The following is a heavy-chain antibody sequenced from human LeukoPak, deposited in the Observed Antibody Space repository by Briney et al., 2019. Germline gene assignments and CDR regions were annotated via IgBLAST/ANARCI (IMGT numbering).Heavy chain of an antibody. V-gene: IGHV3-23*01. CDR3: AKGDVYGDDSSGYHY. J-gene: IGHJ4*02. CDR2: ISGSGGST. Sequence: TGGSLRLSCAASGFTFSSYAMSWVRQAPGKGLEWGSAISGSGGSTYYADSVKGRFTISRDNSKNTLYLQMNSLRAEDTAVYYCAKGDVYGDDSSGYHYWGQGTLVTVSS. D-gene: IGHD3-22*01. CDR1: GFTFSSYA.